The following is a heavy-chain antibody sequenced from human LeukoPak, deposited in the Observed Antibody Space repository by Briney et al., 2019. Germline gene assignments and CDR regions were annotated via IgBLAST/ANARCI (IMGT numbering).Heavy chain of an antibody. D-gene: IGHD3-10*01. V-gene: IGHV4-34*01. J-gene: IGHJ5*02. CDR2: INHSGSA. CDR3: AGGPRESYYNWFVP. CDR1: GGSFSGYL. Sequence: PSETLSLTCGVYGGSFSGYLWNWIRQPPGKDLEWLGEINHSGSANYHPSLKSRVTISVDTSKNQVSLSLSSVTAADTAVYYCAGGPRESYYNWFVPWGQGTLVTVSS.